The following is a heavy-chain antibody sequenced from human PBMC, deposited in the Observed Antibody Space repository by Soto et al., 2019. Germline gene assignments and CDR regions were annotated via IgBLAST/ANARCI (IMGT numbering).Heavy chain of an antibody. J-gene: IGHJ5*02. CDR3: DRRRSRGRAPLFDP. CDR2: IYYSGST. Sequence: QVQLQESGPGLVKPSQTLSLTCAVSGGSISSGDYYWSWIRQPPGKGLEWIGYIYYSGSTYYYPSLKSRVTISVDTSKNQFALKLISVTAADTAVYYCDRRRSRGRAPLFDPWGQGTLVTVSS. CDR1: GGSISSGDYY. V-gene: IGHV4-30-4*01. D-gene: IGHD1-26*01.